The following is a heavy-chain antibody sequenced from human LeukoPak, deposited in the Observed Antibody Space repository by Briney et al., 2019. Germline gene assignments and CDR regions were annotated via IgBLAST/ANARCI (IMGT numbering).Heavy chain of an antibody. D-gene: IGHD3-10*01. CDR3: ARDSGPYGSGSQAYYYYGMDV. Sequence: GGSLRLSCAASGFTFSSYGMHWVRQAPGKGLEWVAVISYDGSNKYYADSVKGRFTISRDNSKNTLYLRMNSLRAEDTAVYYCARDSGPYGSGSQAYYYYGMDVWGKGTTVTVSS. J-gene: IGHJ6*04. CDR2: ISYDGSNK. CDR1: GFTFSSYG. V-gene: IGHV3-30*19.